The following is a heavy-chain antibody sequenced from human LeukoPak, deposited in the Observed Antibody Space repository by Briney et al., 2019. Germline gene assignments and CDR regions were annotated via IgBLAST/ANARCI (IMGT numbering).Heavy chain of an antibody. CDR2: IYYRGNT. CDR1: GGSISSFY. Sequence: SETLSLTCTVSGGSISSFYWSWIRQPPGKGLEWIGYIYYRGNTQYNPSLKSRVTISVDTSKNQFSLRLSSVTAADTAVYYCATWRTAKTGFDYWGQGTLVTVSS. J-gene: IGHJ4*02. D-gene: IGHD1-1*01. V-gene: IGHV4-59*08. CDR3: ATWRTAKTGFDY.